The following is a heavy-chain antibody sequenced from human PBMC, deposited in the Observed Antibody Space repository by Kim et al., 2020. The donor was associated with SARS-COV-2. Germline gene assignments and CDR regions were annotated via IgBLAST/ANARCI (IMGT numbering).Heavy chain of an antibody. D-gene: IGHD3-22*01. V-gene: IGHV3-21*01. Sequence: ADSVKGRFTISRDNAKNSLYLQMNSLRAEDTAVYYCARDPLGSGYYFFGYWGQGTLVTVSS. CDR3: ARDPLGSGYYFFGY. J-gene: IGHJ4*02.